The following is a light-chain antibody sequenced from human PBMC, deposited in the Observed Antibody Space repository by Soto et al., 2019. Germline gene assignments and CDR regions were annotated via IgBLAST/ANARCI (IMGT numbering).Light chain of an antibody. Sequence: QSVLTQPAAVSGSPGQSITISCTGTSNDVGAYNYVSWYQQHLGKAPKLMIYEVSNRPSGISNRFSASKSGNAASLTISGLQAEDEADYYCSSYTTSSTYVFGTGTQ. CDR1: SNDVGAYNY. CDR3: SSYTTSSTYV. CDR2: EVS. V-gene: IGLV2-14*01. J-gene: IGLJ1*01.